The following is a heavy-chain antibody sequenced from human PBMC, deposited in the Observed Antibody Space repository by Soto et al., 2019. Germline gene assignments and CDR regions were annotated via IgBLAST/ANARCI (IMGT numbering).Heavy chain of an antibody. CDR1: GFTFDDYA. Sequence: EVQLVESGGGLVQPGRSLRLSCAASGFTFDDYAMHWVRQAPGKGLEWVSGISWNSGSIGYADSVKGRFTISRDNAKNSRYLQMNSLRAEDTALYYCAKDNRWRTSIGGQGTLVTVSS. V-gene: IGHV3-9*01. CDR2: ISWNSGSI. J-gene: IGHJ4*02. CDR3: AKDNRWRTSI.